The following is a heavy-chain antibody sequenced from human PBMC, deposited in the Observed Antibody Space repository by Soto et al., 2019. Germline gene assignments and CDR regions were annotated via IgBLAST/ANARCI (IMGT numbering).Heavy chain of an antibody. CDR3: ARVDLYGSGSYHDY. CDR2: IYPSGST. Sequence: QLQLQESGSRLVKPSQTLSLTCAVSGGSINNGGYSCSWIRQPPGKGLEWIGYIYPSGSTDYNPSLKCRLTISVDRSKNQFSLKLNSVTAADTAVYYCARVDLYGSGSYHDYWGQGTLVTVSS. V-gene: IGHV4-30-2*01. J-gene: IGHJ4*02. CDR1: GGSINNGGYS. D-gene: IGHD3-10*01.